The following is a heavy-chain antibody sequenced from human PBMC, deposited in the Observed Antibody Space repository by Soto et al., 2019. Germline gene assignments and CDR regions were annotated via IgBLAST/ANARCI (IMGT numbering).Heavy chain of an antibody. CDR1: GGSFSGYY. D-gene: IGHD3-10*01. J-gene: IGHJ4*02. Sequence: QVQLQQWGAGLLKPSETLSLTCAVHGGSFSGYYWSWIRQPPGKGLEWIGEISHSGSTNYNPSLKSRVTISLDTSKNQFSLNLNSVTAADTAVYYCARGGIELLWFGELHFDYWGQGTLVTVSS. CDR2: ISHSGST. V-gene: IGHV4-34*01. CDR3: ARGGIELLWFGELHFDY.